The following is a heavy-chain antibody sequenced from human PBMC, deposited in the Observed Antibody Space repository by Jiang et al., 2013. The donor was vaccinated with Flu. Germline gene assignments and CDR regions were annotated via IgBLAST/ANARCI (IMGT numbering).Heavy chain of an antibody. CDR2: IYWDDDK. Sequence: KPTQTLTLTCTFSGFSLSTNGMFVSWIRQPPGKALEWLALIYWDDDKRYSPSLKSRLTITKVTSKNQVVLTMTNMGPVDTATYYCAHMNWVRGVIGGLSYFDYWGQGTLVTVSS. J-gene: IGHJ4*02. V-gene: IGHV2-5*08. D-gene: IGHD3-10*01. CDR3: AHMNWVRGVIGGLSYFDY. CDR1: GFSLSTNGMF.